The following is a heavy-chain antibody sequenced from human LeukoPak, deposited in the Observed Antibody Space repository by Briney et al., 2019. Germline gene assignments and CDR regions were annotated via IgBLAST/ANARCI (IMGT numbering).Heavy chain of an antibody. V-gene: IGHV3-66*01. CDR1: GFTVSSNY. Sequence: GGSLRLSCAASGFTVSSNYINWVRQAPGKGLEWVSVIYSGGTTFYADSVKGRFTISRDNSKNTLYLQMNSLRAEDTAVYYCARGIAAAGTIVRGWLDPWGQGTLVTASS. CDR2: IYSGGTT. J-gene: IGHJ5*02. CDR3: ARGIAAAGTIVRGWLDP. D-gene: IGHD6-13*01.